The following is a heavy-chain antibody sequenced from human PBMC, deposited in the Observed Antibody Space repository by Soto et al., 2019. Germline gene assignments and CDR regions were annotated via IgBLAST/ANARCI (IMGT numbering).Heavy chain of an antibody. Sequence: GGSLRLSCVASGFIFSGYAMRWVRQTPGKGLEWVSAIRGSGGTIYYADTVKGRFTISREHSKNTLFLQMDSLRAEDTAIYYCAKDFWRDYSTLPFDIWGQGTQVTVSS. CDR1: GFIFSGYA. CDR2: IRGSGGTI. J-gene: IGHJ4*02. CDR3: AKDFWRDYSTLPFDI. V-gene: IGHV3-23*01. D-gene: IGHD3-3*01.